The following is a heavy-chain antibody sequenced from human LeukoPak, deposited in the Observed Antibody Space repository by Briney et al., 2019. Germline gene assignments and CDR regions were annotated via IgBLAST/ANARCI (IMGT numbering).Heavy chain of an antibody. V-gene: IGHV3-23*01. CDR1: GFTFSSYA. Sequence: GGSLRLSCAASGFTFSSYAMRWVRQAPGKGLEWVSAISGGGGGTYYADSVKGRFTISRDNSKNTLYLQMNSLRAEDTAVYYCAKGSGYYRRDFDYWGQGTLVTVSS. J-gene: IGHJ4*02. CDR2: ISGGGGGT. D-gene: IGHD3-22*01. CDR3: AKGSGYYRRDFDY.